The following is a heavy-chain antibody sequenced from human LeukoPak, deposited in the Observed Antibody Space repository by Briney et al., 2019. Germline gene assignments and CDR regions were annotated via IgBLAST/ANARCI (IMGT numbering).Heavy chain of an antibody. J-gene: IGHJ4*02. V-gene: IGHV4-38-2*02. CDR3: ARRSITGTPRV. Sequence: SETLSLTCTVPGYSISSGYYWGWIRQPPGKGLEWIGSIYHSGSTYYNPSLKSRVTISVDTSKNQFSLKLSSVTAADTAVYYCARRSITGTPRVWGQGTLVTVSS. CDR2: IYHSGST. CDR1: GYSISSGYY. D-gene: IGHD1-7*01.